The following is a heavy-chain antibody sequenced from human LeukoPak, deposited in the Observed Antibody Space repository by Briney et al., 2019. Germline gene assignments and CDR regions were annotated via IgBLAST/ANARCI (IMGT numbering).Heavy chain of an antibody. CDR3: ARLGYGSFMDV. CDR1: GYSFASYW. CDR2: INPSDSYT. D-gene: IGHD3-10*01. J-gene: IGHJ6*02. Sequence: GESLKISCKGSGYSFASYWITWVRQMPGKGLEWMGRINPSDSYTNYSPSFQGHVTISADKSISTAYLQWSSLKASDTAMYYRARLGYGSFMDVWGQGSTVTVPS. V-gene: IGHV5-10-1*01.